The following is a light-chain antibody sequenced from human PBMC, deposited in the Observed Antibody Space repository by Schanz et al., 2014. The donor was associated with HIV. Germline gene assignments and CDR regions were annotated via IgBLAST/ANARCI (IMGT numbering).Light chain of an antibody. CDR3: AAWDDSLKGWV. J-gene: IGLJ3*02. V-gene: IGLV1-40*01. Sequence: QSVLTQPPSVSGAPGQRVTISCTGSNSNIGAAYDVHWYQQLPGTAPRLLIYGDNSRPSGVPDRFSGSSSGTSASLAISGLQSEDEADYYCAAWDDSLKGWVFGGGTKLTVL. CDR1: NSNIGAAYD. CDR2: GDN.